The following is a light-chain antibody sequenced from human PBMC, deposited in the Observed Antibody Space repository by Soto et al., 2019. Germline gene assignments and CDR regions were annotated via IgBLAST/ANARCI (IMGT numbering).Light chain of an antibody. CDR1: QSVSSY. J-gene: IGKJ5*01. V-gene: IGKV3-11*01. Sequence: EIVLTQSPATLSLSPGERATLSCRASQSVSSYLLWHQQKPGQAPRLLIYDASNRATGIPARFSGSGSETDFTLTISSLEPEDFAVYYCQQRSNWPPITFGQGTRLEIK. CDR3: QQRSNWPPIT. CDR2: DAS.